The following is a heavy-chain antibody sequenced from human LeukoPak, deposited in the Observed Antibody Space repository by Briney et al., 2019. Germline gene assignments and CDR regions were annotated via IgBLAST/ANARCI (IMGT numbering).Heavy chain of an antibody. V-gene: IGHV4-34*01. CDR2: INHSGST. Sequence: SETLSLTCAVYGGSYSGYYWSWIRQPPGKGLEWIGEINHSGSTNYNPSLKSRVTISVDTSKNQFSLKLSSVTAADTAVYYCAGEWEFANWFDPWGQGTLVTVSS. CDR3: AGEWEFANWFDP. D-gene: IGHD1-26*01. J-gene: IGHJ5*02. CDR1: GGSYSGYY.